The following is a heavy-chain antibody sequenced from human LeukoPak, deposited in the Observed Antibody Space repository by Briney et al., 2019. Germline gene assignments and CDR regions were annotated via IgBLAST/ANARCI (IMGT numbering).Heavy chain of an antibody. CDR2: IYSGGST. D-gene: IGHD6-13*01. J-gene: IGHJ6*02. CDR3: AKDDSIAAAGLDYYYGMDV. V-gene: IGHV3-53*01. CDR1: GFTISNNY. Sequence: GGSLRLSCVASGFTISNNYMSWVRQAPGKGLEWVSLIYSGGSTYYADSVKGRFTISRDNSKNTLYLQMNSLRAEDTAVYYCAKDDSIAAAGLDYYYGMDVWGQGTTVTVSS.